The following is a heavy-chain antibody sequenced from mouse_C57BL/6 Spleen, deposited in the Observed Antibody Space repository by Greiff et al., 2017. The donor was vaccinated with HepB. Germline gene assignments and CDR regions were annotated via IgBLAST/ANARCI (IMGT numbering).Heavy chain of an antibody. CDR2: IDPETGGT. Sequence: QVQLQQSGAELVRPGASVTLSCKASGYTFTDYEMHWVKQTPVHGLEWIGAIDPETGGTAYNQKFKGKAILTADKSSSTAYIELRSLPSEDSAVYYCTSPRHYFDYWGQGTTLTVSS. V-gene: IGHV1-15*01. CDR1: GYTFTDYE. J-gene: IGHJ2*01. CDR3: TSPRHYFDY.